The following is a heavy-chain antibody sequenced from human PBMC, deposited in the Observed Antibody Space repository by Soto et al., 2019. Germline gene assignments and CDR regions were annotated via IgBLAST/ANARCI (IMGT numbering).Heavy chain of an antibody. CDR1: GFTFTSSP. J-gene: IGHJ4*02. Sequence: ASVKVSCKASGFTFTSSPVQWVRQARGQRLEWIGWIVVGSGNTNYAQKFQERVTITRDMSTSTAYMELSSLRSEDTAVDYCAALDLRLGCSRLWGKGTLVTVSS. V-gene: IGHV1-58*01. D-gene: IGHD3-10*02. CDR2: IVVGSGNT. CDR3: AALDLRLGCSRL.